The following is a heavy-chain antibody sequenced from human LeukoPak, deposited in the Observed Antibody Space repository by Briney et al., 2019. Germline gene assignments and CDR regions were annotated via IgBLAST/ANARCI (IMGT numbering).Heavy chain of an antibody. J-gene: IGHJ4*02. D-gene: IGHD3-10*01. Sequence: ASVKVSCKASGYTFTGYYMHWVRQAPGQGLEWMGWINPNSGGTNYAQKLQGRVTMTTDTSTSTAYMELRSLRSDDTAVYYCARASRWYYYGSGSRNHLDYWGQGTLVTVSS. CDR1: GYTFTGYY. CDR3: ARASRWYYYGSGSRNHLDY. CDR2: INPNSGGT. V-gene: IGHV1-2*02.